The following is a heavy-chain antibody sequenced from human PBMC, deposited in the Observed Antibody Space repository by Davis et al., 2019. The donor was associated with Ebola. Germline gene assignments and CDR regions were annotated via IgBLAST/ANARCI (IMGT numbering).Heavy chain of an antibody. V-gene: IGHV4-31*03. Sequence: SETLSLTCTVSGGSISSGGYYWSWIRQHPGKGLEWIGYIYYSGSTYYNPSLKSRVTISVDTSKNQFSLKLSSVTAADTAVYYCAATPGYSSGWYFSSWGQGTLVTVSS. D-gene: IGHD6-19*01. CDR3: AATPGYSSGWYFSS. CDR2: IYYSGST. CDR1: GGSISSGGYY. J-gene: IGHJ4*02.